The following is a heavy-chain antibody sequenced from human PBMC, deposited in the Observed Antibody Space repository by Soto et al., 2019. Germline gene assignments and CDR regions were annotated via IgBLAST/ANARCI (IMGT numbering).Heavy chain of an antibody. CDR3: ARTDRGFYGLDV. CDR1: GFTFRNYD. J-gene: IGHJ6*02. Sequence: ELQLVESGGGLVQPGGSLRLSCEASGFTFRNYDMHWVRQGTGKGLEWVSGISAAGDPDYADSVEGRFTISRENAQNSFFVQMNTLRLGDTAVYYCARTDRGFYGLDVWGQGTTVIVSS. V-gene: IGHV3-13*05. CDR2: ISAAGDP.